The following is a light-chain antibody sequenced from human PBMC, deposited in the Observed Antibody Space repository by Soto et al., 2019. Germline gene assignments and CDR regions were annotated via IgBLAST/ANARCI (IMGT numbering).Light chain of an antibody. J-gene: IGLJ7*01. CDR2: KNN. CDR3: AAWDDSLSGPGV. CDR1: SSNIGNFY. V-gene: IGLV1-47*01. Sequence: QSVLTQPPSASGTPGQRVTISCSGSSSNIGNFYVYWYQQLPGTAPKLLIYKNNQRPLGVPDRFSGPKSGILASLAISGLRSEDNSDYYCAAWDDSLSGPGVFGGGTQLTVL.